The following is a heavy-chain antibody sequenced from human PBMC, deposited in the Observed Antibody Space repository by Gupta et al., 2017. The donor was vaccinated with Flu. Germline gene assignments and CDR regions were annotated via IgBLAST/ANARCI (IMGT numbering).Heavy chain of an antibody. V-gene: IGHV3-23*01. Sequence: SSYALSWVRQAPGKGLEWVSFISNGGHNTNYADSVKGRFTISRDNSKNTLYLQLNSLRVEDTAVYYCARGCGGSCYRWFDPWGQGTLVIVSS. J-gene: IGHJ5*02. D-gene: IGHD2-15*01. CDR1: SSYA. CDR3: ARGCGGSCYRWFDP. CDR2: ISNGGHNT.